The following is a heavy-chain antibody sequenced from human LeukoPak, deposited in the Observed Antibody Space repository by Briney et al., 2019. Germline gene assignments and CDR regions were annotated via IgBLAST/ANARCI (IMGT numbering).Heavy chain of an antibody. CDR1: GFTFSSYS. D-gene: IGHD6-19*01. CDR3: ARDLRGWGLNSD. V-gene: IGHV3-21*01. CDR2: ISSSSSYI. Sequence: GGSLRLSCAASGFTFSSYSMNWVRQAPGKGLEWVSSISSSSSYIYYADSAKGRFTISRDNAKNSLYLQMNSLRAEDTAVYYCARDLRGWGLNSDWGQGTLVTVSS. J-gene: IGHJ4*02.